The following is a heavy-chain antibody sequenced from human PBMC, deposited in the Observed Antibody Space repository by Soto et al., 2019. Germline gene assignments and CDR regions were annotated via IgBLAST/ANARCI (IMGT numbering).Heavy chain of an antibody. D-gene: IGHD2-8*01. CDR3: ARDIESVTAKHFFYYYAMDV. CDR1: CFTFSNYG. J-gene: IGHJ6*02. Sequence: ASVKVSCKASCFTFSNYGLNWVRQAPGQGLEWMGWVSANNGHTNYAQNLQGRVSMTTDTSTSTAYMELRGLTFDDTAVYYCARDIESVTAKHFFYYYAMDVWGQGTTVTVS. V-gene: IGHV1-18*01. CDR2: VSANNGHT.